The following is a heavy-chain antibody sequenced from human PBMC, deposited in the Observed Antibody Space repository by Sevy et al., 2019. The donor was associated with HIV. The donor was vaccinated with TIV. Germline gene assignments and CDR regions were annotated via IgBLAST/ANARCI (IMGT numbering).Heavy chain of an antibody. CDR1: GLTFSNYW. CDR3: ATKGALIPNFVFSV. CDR2: IKQDGSDK. D-gene: IGHD2-8*01. J-gene: IGHJ3*01. Sequence: GGSLRLSCVASGLTFSNYWMSWVRQAPGKGLEWVANIKQDGSDKYYVDSVKGRFTTSRDNAKNSLYLHMNSLRADVTAVSYCATKGALIPNFVFSVWGPGTIVSVSS. V-gene: IGHV3-7*03.